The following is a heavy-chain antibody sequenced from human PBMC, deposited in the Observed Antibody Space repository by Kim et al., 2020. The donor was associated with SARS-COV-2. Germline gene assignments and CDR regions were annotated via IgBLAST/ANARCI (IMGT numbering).Heavy chain of an antibody. J-gene: IGHJ4*02. CDR2: ISGSGGST. Sequence: GGSLRLSCAASGFTFSSYAMSWVRQAPGKGLEWVSAISGSGGSTYYADSVKGRFTISRDNSKNTLYLQMNSLRAEDTAVYYCAKDPRNYGSGSYYIGRKYYFDYWGQGTLVTVSS. D-gene: IGHD3-10*01. CDR1: GFTFSSYA. CDR3: AKDPRNYGSGSYYIGRKYYFDY. V-gene: IGHV3-23*01.